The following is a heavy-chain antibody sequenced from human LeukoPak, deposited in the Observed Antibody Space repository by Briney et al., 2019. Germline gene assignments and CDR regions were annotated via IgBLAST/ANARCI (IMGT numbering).Heavy chain of an antibody. J-gene: IGHJ6*03. CDR3: SKNGRYNILTGPYYNSYKEV. CDR2: ISGFGGST. D-gene: IGHD3-9*01. CDR1: GFTFSSYA. Sequence: HPGGSLRLCCSASGFTFSSYARAWVRQAAGKGLEWVSTISGFGGSTYYADSVKGRFTISRDSSKNTLYLQMNSLRAEDTAVYYCSKNGRYNILTGPYYNSYKEVWGKGTTVTVSS. V-gene: IGHV3-23*01.